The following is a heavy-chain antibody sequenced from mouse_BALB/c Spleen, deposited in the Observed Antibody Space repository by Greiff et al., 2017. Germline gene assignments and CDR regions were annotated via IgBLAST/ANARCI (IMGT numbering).Heavy chain of an antibody. CDR3: ATIVGYYAMDY. D-gene: IGHD6-1*01. CDR2: IDPANGNT. CDR1: GFNIKDTY. V-gene: IGHV14-3*02. Sequence: EVQLQQSGAELVKPGASVKLSCTASGFNIKDTYMHWVKQRPEQGLEWIGRIDPANGNTKYDPKFQGKATITADTSSNTAYLQLSSLTSEDTAVYYGATIVGYYAMDYWGKGTSVTVSS. J-gene: IGHJ4*01.